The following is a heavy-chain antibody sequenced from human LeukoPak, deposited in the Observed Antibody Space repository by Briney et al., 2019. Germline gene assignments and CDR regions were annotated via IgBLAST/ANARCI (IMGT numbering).Heavy chain of an antibody. D-gene: IGHD1-1*01. CDR1: GGSISSSNYY. J-gene: IGHJ6*03. V-gene: IGHV4-39*01. CDR3: ARQSAGTTNSYYYYYMDV. CDR2: IHYSGST. Sequence: PSETLSLTCTVSGGSISSSNYYWGWIRQPPGKGLEWIGSIHYSGSTYYNPSLKSRVTISVYTSKNQFSLKLSSVTAADTAVYYCARQSAGTTNSYYYYYMDVWGKGTTVTVSS.